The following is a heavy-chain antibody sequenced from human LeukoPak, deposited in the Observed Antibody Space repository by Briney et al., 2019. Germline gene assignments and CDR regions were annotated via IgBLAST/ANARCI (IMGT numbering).Heavy chain of an antibody. V-gene: IGHV1-18*01. CDR2: ITAYDGNT. CDR1: GYTFSRYG. J-gene: IGHJ3*02. Sequence: ASMKVSCKASGYTFSRYGITWVRQAPGQGLEWMGWITAYDGNTNFAQNFQARVTMTTDTSTNTAYMELRSLRSDDTAVYYCARQSFIAGDNWNYVLNGDDALDIWGQGTMVTVPS. D-gene: IGHD1-7*01. CDR3: ARQSFIAGDNWNYVLNGDDALDI.